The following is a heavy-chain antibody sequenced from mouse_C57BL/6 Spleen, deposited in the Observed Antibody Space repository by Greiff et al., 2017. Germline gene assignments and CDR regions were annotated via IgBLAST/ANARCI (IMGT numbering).Heavy chain of an antibody. V-gene: IGHV1-59*01. J-gene: IGHJ2*01. CDR1: GYTFTSYW. D-gene: IGHD4-1*02. CDR2: IDPSDSYT. CDR3: ASSSTGPDY. Sequence: QVQLQQPGAELVRPGTSVKLSCKASGYTFTSYWMHWVKQRPGQGLEWIGVIDPSDSYTNYNQKFKGKATLTVDTSSSTAYMQLSSLTSEDSAVYYCASSSTGPDYWGQGTTLTVSS.